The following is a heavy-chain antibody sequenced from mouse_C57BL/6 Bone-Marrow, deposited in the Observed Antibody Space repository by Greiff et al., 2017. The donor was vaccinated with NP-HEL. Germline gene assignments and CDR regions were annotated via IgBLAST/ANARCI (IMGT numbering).Heavy chain of an antibody. CDR3: ARSLPVVAYYFDY. CDR1: GYTFTSYW. D-gene: IGHD1-1*01. V-gene: IGHV1-72*01. CDR2: IDPNRGGT. J-gene: IGHJ2*01. Sequence: QVQLQQPGAELVKPGASVKLSCKASGYTFTSYWMHWVKQRPGRGLEWIGRIDPNRGGTKYNEKFKSKATLTVDKPSRTAYLQLSILTSEDSAVYYCARSLPVVAYYFDYWGQGTTLTVSS.